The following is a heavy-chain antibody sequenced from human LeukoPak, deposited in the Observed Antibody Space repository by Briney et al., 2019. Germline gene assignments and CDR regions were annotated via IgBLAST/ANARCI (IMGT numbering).Heavy chain of an antibody. Sequence: SETLSLTCTVSGASTSSYYWTWIRQPPGKELEWIGYIYYSGSTNYNPSHKSRFTMSVDMSKNQSSLKQSSVTAADTAVYYCARHRALGYGMDVWGQGTRVTVSS. CDR1: GASTSSYY. V-gene: IGHV4-59*08. CDR3: ARHRALGYGMDV. J-gene: IGHJ6*02. CDR2: IYYSGST. D-gene: IGHD1-26*01.